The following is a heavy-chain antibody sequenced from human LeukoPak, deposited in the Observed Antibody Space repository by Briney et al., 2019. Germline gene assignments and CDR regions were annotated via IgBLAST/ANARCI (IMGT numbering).Heavy chain of an antibody. CDR3: ARDRQIAY. V-gene: IGHV3-9*01. CDR1: GFTFDDYA. J-gene: IGHJ4*02. Sequence: GRSLRLSCAASGFTFDDYALHWVRQAPGKGLEWVSGISWNSGSISYADSVKGRFTISRDNAKNSLYLQMNSLRADDTALYYCARDRQIAYWGQGTLVTVSS. CDR2: ISWNSGSI.